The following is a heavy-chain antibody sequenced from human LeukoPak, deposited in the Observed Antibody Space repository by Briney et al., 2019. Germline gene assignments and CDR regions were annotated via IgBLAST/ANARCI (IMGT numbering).Heavy chain of an antibody. CDR3: ARSADDILSGENWSDP. J-gene: IGHJ5*02. D-gene: IGHD3-9*01. Sequence: PSETLSLTCTVSGGSISSYYWSWIRQPAGKGLEWIGRIYTSGSTNYNLSLKSRVTMSVDTSKNQFSLKLSSVTVADTAVYCCARSADDILSGENWSDPWGQGTLVTVSS. V-gene: IGHV4-4*07. CDR1: GGSISSYY. CDR2: IYTSGST.